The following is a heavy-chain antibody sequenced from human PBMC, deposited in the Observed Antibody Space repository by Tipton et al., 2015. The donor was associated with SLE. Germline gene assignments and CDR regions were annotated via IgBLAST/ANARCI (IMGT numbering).Heavy chain of an antibody. CDR3: AREHSSSSWYGGYYFDY. Sequence: QLVQSGGGLVQPGGSPRLSCAAPGFTFSSYWMSWVRQAPGKGLEWVANIKQDGSEKYYVDSVKGRFTISRDNAKNSLYLQMNSLRAEDTAVYYCAREHSSSSWYGGYYFDYWGQGTLVTVSS. CDR2: IKQDGSEK. V-gene: IGHV3-7*01. CDR1: GFTFSSYW. J-gene: IGHJ4*02. D-gene: IGHD6-13*01.